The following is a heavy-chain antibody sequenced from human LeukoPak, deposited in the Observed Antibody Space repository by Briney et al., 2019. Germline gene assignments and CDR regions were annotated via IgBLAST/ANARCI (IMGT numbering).Heavy chain of an antibody. J-gene: IGHJ4*02. CDR2: VWDDGSGQ. Sequence: GGSLRLSYAASGFTFSSYGMRWVRQAPGKGLEWVAVVWDDGSGQNYADSVKGRFTISRDNSKNMLYLQMNSLRAEDTAVYYCAKDQWNPDYWGQGTLVSVSS. V-gene: IGHV3-33*06. CDR3: AKDQWNPDY. D-gene: IGHD6-19*01. CDR1: GFTFSSYG.